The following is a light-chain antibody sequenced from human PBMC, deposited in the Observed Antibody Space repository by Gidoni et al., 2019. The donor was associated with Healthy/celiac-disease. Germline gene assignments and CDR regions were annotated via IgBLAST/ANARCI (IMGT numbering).Light chain of an antibody. CDR3: QQYNSYPLT. Sequence: IPMTQPPSTLSASVGARVPITCRASQSIRSWLAWYQQKPGNAPTLLIYKASSLESGVPSRFSGRGSGTEFTLTISSLQPDDFATYYCQQYNSYPLTFGGGTKVEIK. CDR1: QSIRSW. CDR2: KAS. J-gene: IGKJ4*01. V-gene: IGKV1-5*03.